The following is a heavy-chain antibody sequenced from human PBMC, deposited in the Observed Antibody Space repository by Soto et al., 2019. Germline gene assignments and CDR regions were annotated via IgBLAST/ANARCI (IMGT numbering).Heavy chain of an antibody. Sequence: EVQLVESGGGLVKPGGSLRLSCAASGFTFSSYSMNWVRQAPGKGLEWVSSISSSSSYIYYADSVKGRFTISRDNAKNSLYLQRNSLRAEDTAVYYCARKTGYSYGGFDYWGQGTLVTVSS. J-gene: IGHJ4*02. V-gene: IGHV3-21*01. CDR2: ISSSSSYI. CDR3: ARKTGYSYGGFDY. CDR1: GFTFSSYS. D-gene: IGHD5-18*01.